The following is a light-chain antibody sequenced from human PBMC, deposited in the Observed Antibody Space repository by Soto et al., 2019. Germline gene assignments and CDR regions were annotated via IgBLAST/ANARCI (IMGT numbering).Light chain of an antibody. CDR2: AAS. CDR1: QSVNSNS. Sequence: EIVLTQSPGTLSLSPGERATLSCGASQSVNSNSLAWYQQKPGQAPRLLFYAASNRATGVPDRFSGSGSGTDFTLTISRVEPEDFAVYHCQQNGSSPLTFGGGTKVEIK. V-gene: IGKV3-20*01. J-gene: IGKJ4*02. CDR3: QQNGSSPLT.